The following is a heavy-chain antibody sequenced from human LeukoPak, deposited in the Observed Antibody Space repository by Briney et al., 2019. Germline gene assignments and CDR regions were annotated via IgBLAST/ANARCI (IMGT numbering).Heavy chain of an antibody. D-gene: IGHD5-12*01. J-gene: IGHJ6*02. Sequence: PGGSLRLSCAASGFTFSSYAMSWVRQAPGKGLEWVSGISGSGGSTDYADSVKGRFTISRDNSKNTLYLQMNSVRAEDTAVYYCAKEEWLRRDFHGMDVWGQGTTVTVSS. V-gene: IGHV3-23*01. CDR3: AKEEWLRRDFHGMDV. CDR1: GFTFSSYA. CDR2: ISGSGGST.